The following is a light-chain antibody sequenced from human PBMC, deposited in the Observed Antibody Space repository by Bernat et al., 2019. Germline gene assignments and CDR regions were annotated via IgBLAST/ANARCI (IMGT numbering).Light chain of an antibody. Sequence: EKVVTQSPGTLSLSPGETATLSCRASENVVRNNVAWYQQKLGQAPRLLIFGASGRATGIPDRIIGSGSGRNFSLTITRLEPEDFAVYHCHIYGVSWTVGQGNKVEI. CDR2: GAS. CDR1: ENVVRNN. J-gene: IGKJ1*01. CDR3: HIYGVSWT. V-gene: IGKV3-20*01.